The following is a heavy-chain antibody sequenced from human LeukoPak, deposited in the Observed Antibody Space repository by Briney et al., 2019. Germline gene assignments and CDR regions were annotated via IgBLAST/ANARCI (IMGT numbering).Heavy chain of an antibody. CDR3: ARLNYYGSGTYYWFDP. CDR2: IYYSGST. CDR1: GGSVSSGSYY. J-gene: IGHJ5*02. D-gene: IGHD3-10*01. V-gene: IGHV4-61*01. Sequence: SETLSLTCTVSGGSVSSGSYYWSWIRQPPGKGLEWIGYIYYSGSTNYNPSLKSRVTISVDTSKNQFPLKLSSVTAADTAVYYCARLNYYGSGTYYWFDPWGQGTLVTVSS.